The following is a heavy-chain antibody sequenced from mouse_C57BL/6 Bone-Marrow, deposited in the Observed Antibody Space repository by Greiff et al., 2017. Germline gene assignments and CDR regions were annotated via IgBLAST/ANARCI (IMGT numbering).Heavy chain of an antibody. CDR3: SSVDGNYFDY. Sequence: VQLQQSGAELVRPGASVKLSCTVSGFNIKDDYIHWVKQRPEQGLEWIGWIAPEIGDTEYASKFQGKATITSDTSSNTAYLQLSSLTSEDTAVYYYSSVDGNYFDYWGQGTPLTVAS. D-gene: IGHD2-3*01. CDR1: GFNIKDDY. J-gene: IGHJ2*01. V-gene: IGHV14-4*01. CDR2: IAPEIGDT.